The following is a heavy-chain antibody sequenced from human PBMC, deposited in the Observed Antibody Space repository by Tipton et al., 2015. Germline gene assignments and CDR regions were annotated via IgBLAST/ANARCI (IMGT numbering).Heavy chain of an antibody. Sequence: SLRLSYAASGFTFGDYAVNWVRQAPGKGLEWVGFIRSKAFGEATEYAASVKGRFTISRDDSKTIAYLQMNSLKTEDTAVYYCARGIVVVPGTPGDYTMDVWGQGTTVTVSS. D-gene: IGHD2-15*01. CDR2: IRSKAFGEAT. CDR1: GFTFGDYA. CDR3: ARGIVVVPGTPGDYTMDV. V-gene: IGHV3-49*04. J-gene: IGHJ6*02.